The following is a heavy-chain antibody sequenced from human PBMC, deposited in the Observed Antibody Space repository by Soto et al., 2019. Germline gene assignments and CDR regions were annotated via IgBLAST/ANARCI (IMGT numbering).Heavy chain of an antibody. V-gene: IGHV4-34*01. CDR3: ARGRGYSSNYGMDV. Sequence: LSLTCAVYGGSFSGYYWSWIRQPPVKGLEWIGEINHSGSTNYNPSLKSRVTISVDTSKNQFSLKLSSVTAADTAVYYCARGRGYSSNYGMDVWGQGTTVTVSS. CDR2: INHSGST. D-gene: IGHD5-18*01. J-gene: IGHJ6*02. CDR1: GGSFSGYY.